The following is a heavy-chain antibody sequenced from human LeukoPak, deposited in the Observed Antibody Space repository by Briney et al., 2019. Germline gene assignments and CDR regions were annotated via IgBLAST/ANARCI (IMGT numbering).Heavy chain of an antibody. D-gene: IGHD5-18*01. J-gene: IGHJ4*02. Sequence: ASVKVSCKASGYTFTSYGISWVRQAPGQGLEWMGWISAYNGNTNYAQKLQGRVTMTTDTSTSTAYMELRSLRSDDSAVYYCAKGVGGYGYGYFDCWGQGTLVTVSS. CDR1: GYTFTSYG. CDR2: ISAYNGNT. V-gene: IGHV1-18*01. CDR3: AKGVGGYGYGYFDC.